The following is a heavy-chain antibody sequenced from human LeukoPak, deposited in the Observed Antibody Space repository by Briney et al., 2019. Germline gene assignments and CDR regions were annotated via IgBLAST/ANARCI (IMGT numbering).Heavy chain of an antibody. CDR1: GGSFSGYY. Sequence: SETLPLTCAVYGGSFSGYYWSWIRQPPGKGLEWIGEINHSGSTNYNPSLKSRVTISVDTSKNQFSLKLSSVTAADTAVYYCARHTLWFGEYTHYFDYWGQGTLVTVSS. CDR2: INHSGST. J-gene: IGHJ4*02. V-gene: IGHV4-34*01. D-gene: IGHD3-10*01. CDR3: ARHTLWFGEYTHYFDY.